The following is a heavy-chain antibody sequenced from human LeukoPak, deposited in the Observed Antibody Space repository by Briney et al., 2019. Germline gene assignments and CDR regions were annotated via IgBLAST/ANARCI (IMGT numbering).Heavy chain of an antibody. CDR2: INLDGSTT. D-gene: IGHD3-10*02. CDR3: AELGITMIGGV. Sequence: PGGSLRLSCAASGFTFSGSWRSWARQAPGKGLEWVANINLDGSTTYYVDSVRGRFTISRDNAKNSLYLQMNSLRAEDTAVYYCAELGITMIGGVWGKGTTVTISS. V-gene: IGHV3-7*01. CDR1: GFTFSGSW. J-gene: IGHJ6*04.